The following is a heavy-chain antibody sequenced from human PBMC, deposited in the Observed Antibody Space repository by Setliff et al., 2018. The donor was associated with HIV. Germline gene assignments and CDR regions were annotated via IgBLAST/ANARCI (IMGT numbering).Heavy chain of an antibody. CDR3: ATKVYCTNGVCLDAFDL. CDR1: GYIFSDYY. CDR2: INPNSGAT. Sequence: ASVKVSCKASGYIFSDYYIHWVRQTPGQGLEWMGRINPNSGATDYAQEFQGRVSMTRDTSISSAYMELSRLKSDDTAVYYCATKVYCTNGVCLDAFDLWGQGTMVTVSS. J-gene: IGHJ3*01. V-gene: IGHV1-2*06. D-gene: IGHD2-8*01.